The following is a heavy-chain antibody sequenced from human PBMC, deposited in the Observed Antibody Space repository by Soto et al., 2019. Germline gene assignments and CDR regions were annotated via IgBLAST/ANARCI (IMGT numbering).Heavy chain of an antibody. V-gene: IGHV1-69*01. CDR2: IIPIYGTT. J-gene: IGHJ6*02. CDR1: GGTFSNDA. CDR3: ARDGMGTIVGGMDV. D-gene: IGHD7-27*01. Sequence: QVQLVQSGAEVKNHGSSVTVSCKTSGGTFSNDAISWVRQAPGQGLEWMGGIIPIYGTTHYGQKFQDRLKLTADETTCTAYMELSSLRSDDTGVYYCARDGMGTIVGGMDVWGQGTTVTVSS.